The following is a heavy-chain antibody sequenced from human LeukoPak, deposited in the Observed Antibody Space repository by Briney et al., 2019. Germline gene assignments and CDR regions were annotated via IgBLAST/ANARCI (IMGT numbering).Heavy chain of an antibody. CDR2: INHSGST. D-gene: IGHD5-18*01. J-gene: IGHJ4*02. V-gene: IGHV4-34*01. CDR1: GGSFSGYY. CDR3: ARGRIQLWSRRPVLDY. Sequence: PSETLSLPCAVYGGSFSGYYWSWIRQPPGTGLEWTGEINHSGSTNYNPSLKSRVTISVDTSKNQFSLKLSSVTAADTAVYYCARGRIQLWSRRPVLDYWGQGTLVTVSS.